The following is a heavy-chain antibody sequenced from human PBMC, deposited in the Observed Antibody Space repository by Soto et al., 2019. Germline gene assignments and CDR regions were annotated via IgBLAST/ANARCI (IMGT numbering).Heavy chain of an antibody. V-gene: IGHV1-69*01. CDR1: GGVFRNSA. CDR2: IIPVFGTA. D-gene: IGHD1-26*01. J-gene: IGHJ5*01. Sequence: QVQLVQSGAEVKKPGSSVKVSCMASGGVFRNSAINWVRPAPGQGLELVGGIIPVFGTADYPQQFQGRVTITADECTATAYMELTSLKTEETALYFCARDRWGSYSFDSWGQGTLVTVAS. CDR3: ARDRWGSYSFDS.